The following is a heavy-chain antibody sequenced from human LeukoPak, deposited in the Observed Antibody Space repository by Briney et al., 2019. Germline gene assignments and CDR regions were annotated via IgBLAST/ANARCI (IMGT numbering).Heavy chain of an antibody. CDR2: INHSGST. CDR1: GGSFSGYY. D-gene: IGHD2-2*01. CDR3: ARVPRGYCSSTSCYFYYYYYMDV. J-gene: IGHJ6*03. Sequence: SETLSLTCAVYGGSFSGYYWSWIRQPPGKGLEWIGEINHSGSTNYNPSLKSRVTISVDTSKNQFSLKLSSVTAADTAVYYCARVPRGYCSSTSCYFYYYYYMDVWGKGTTVTVSS. V-gene: IGHV4-34*01.